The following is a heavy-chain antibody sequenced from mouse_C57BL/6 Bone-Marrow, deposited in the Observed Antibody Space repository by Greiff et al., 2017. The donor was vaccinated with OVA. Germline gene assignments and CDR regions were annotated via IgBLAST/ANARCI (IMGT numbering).Heavy chain of an antibody. CDR2: INYDGSST. Sequence: EVQLVESEGGLVQPGSSMKLSCTASGFTFSDYYMAWVRQVPEKGLEWVANINYDGSSTYYLDSLKSRFIISRDNAKNILYLQMSSLKSEDTATYYCARGYEDYAMDYWGQGTSVTVSS. J-gene: IGHJ4*01. CDR3: ARGYEDYAMDY. D-gene: IGHD2-10*02. V-gene: IGHV5-16*01. CDR1: GFTFSDYY.